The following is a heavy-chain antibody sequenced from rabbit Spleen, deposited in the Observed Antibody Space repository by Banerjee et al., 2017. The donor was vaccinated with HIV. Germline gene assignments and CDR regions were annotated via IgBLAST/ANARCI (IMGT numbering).Heavy chain of an antibody. CDR1: GFSFSSSYD. CDR2: IYTGNGKT. Sequence: QQLVESGGDLVKPGASLTLTCTVSGFSFSSSYDMCWVRQAPGKGLEWIGCIYTGNGKTYYASWAKGRFTISKTSSTTVTLQMTSLTAADTATYFCARDAGTGDYIDVYFALRGQGTLVTVS. CDR3: ARDAGTGDYIDVYFAL. V-gene: IGHV1S40*01. J-gene: IGHJ4*01. D-gene: IGHD4-2*01.